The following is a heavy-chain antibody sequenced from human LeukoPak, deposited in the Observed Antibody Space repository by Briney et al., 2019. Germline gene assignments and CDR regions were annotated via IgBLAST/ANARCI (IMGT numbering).Heavy chain of an antibody. D-gene: IGHD3-22*01. CDR1: GGSISSGGYS. Sequence: PSQTLSLTCAVSGGSISSGGYSWSWIRQPPGKGLEWIGYIYHSGSTYYNPSLKSRVTISVDRSKNQFSLKLSSVTAADTAVYYCARFATDYYDSSGYLNYWGQGTLVTVSS. CDR2: IYHSGST. V-gene: IGHV4-30-2*01. CDR3: ARFATDYYDSSGYLNY. J-gene: IGHJ4*02.